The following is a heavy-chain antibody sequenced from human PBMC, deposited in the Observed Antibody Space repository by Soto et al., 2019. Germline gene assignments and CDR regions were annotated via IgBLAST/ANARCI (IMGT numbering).Heavy chain of an antibody. V-gene: IGHV3-21*01. CDR2: ISSSGSYI. J-gene: IGHJ5*02. CDR3: ARDVETSMDGLNYFDP. CDR1: GFTFSSYT. D-gene: IGHD5-18*01. Sequence: GGSLRLSCTASGFTFSSYTMNWVRQAPGKGLEWVSSISSSGSYIHYADSVKGRFTISRDNAKNSLFLQMDSLRAEDTAVYYCARDVETSMDGLNYFDPWGQGTLVTVSS.